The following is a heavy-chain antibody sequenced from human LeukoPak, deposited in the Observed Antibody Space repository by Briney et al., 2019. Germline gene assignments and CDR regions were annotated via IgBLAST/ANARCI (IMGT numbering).Heavy chain of an antibody. J-gene: IGHJ4*02. Sequence: PSETLSLTCTVSGGSISSSSYYWGWIRQPPGKGLEWIGSIYYSGSTYYNPPLKSRVTISVDTSKNQFSLKLSSVTAADTAVYYCARETAADSGFDYWGQGTLVTVSS. CDR3: ARETAADSGFDY. D-gene: IGHD6-13*01. V-gene: IGHV4-39*02. CDR2: IYYSGST. CDR1: GGSISSSSYY.